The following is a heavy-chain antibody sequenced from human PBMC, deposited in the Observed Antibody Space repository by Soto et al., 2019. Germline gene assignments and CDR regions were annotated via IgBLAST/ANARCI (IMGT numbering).Heavy chain of an antibody. Sequence: PSETLSLNFTGSGCPISSGYYYLSWIRQPPGKGLEWIGYIYYSGSTYYNPSLKSRVTISVDTSKNQFSLKLSPVTAADTAVYYCARGNDFWRGSMSVYWFDPWGQGTLVTVSS. J-gene: IGHJ5*02. V-gene: IGHV4-30-4*01. CDR2: IYYSGST. CDR1: GCPISSGYYY. D-gene: IGHD3-3*01. CDR3: ARGNDFWRGSMSVYWFDP.